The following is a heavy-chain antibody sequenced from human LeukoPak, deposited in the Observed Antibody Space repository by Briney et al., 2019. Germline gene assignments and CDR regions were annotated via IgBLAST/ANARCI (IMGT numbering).Heavy chain of an antibody. V-gene: IGHV3-7*05. D-gene: IGHD3-10*01. Sequence: GGSLRLSCAASGFIFNNYWMSWVRRAPGKGLEWVANIKEDGSDKYHVDSVEGRFTISRDNAKNSLYLQMNSLRAEDTAVYYCAKTRGYMDVWGQGTTVTVSS. CDR1: GFIFNNYW. J-gene: IGHJ6*02. CDR2: IKEDGSDK. CDR3: AKTRGYMDV.